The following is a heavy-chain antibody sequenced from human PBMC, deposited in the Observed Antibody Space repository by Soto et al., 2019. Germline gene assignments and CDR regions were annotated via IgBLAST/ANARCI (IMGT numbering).Heavy chain of an antibody. CDR2: ISAYNGNT. Sequence: QVQLVQSGAEVKKPGASVKVSCKASGYTFTSYGISWVRQAPGQGLEWMGWISAYNGNTNYAQKLQGRVTMTTDTSTSTAYMELRSLRSDDTAVYYCAGDMEPRAAAFDYYYYYGMDVWGQGTTVTVSS. V-gene: IGHV1-18*01. J-gene: IGHJ6*02. D-gene: IGHD6-13*01. CDR3: AGDMEPRAAAFDYYYYYGMDV. CDR1: GYTFTSYG.